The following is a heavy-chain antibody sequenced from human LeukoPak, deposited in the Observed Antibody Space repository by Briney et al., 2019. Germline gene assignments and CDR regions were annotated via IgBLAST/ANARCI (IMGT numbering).Heavy chain of an antibody. D-gene: IGHD6-19*01. V-gene: IGHV5-51*01. CDR3: ARLGEGYGSGWYVFRVPDVWFDP. CDR1: GYSFTTYW. J-gene: IGHJ5*02. Sequence: GESLKISCKGSGYSFTTYWIGWVRQMPGKGLEWMGIIYPGDSDTRYSPSFQGQVTISADKSISTAYLQWSSLKASDTAMYYCARLGEGYGSGWYVFRVPDVWFDPWGQGTLVTVSS. CDR2: IYPGDSDT.